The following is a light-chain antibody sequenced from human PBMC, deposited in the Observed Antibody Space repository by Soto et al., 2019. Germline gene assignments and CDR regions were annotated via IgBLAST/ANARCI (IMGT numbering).Light chain of an antibody. CDR2: AAS. V-gene: IGKV1-39*01. CDR1: QGISTY. J-gene: IGKJ3*01. Sequence: DIQMTQSPSSLSASVGDRATITCRASQGISTYLNWYQQKPGKAPKLLIYAASSLQSGVPSRFSGSGSGTDFNLTISTLQPEDFAAYYCQHSYSAPLTFGPGTKVDIK. CDR3: QHSYSAPLT.